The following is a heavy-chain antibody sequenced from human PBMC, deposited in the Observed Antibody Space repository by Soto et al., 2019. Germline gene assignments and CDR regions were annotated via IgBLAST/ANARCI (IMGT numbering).Heavy chain of an antibody. D-gene: IGHD2-8*01. CDR3: ARASYCTNGVCYPYYFDY. J-gene: IGHJ4*02. CDR2: INPNSGGT. Sequence: ASVKVSCKASGYTFTGYYMHWVRQAPGQGLEWMGWINPNSGGTNYAQKFQGWVTMTRDTSISTAYMELSRLRSDDTAVYYCARASYCTNGVCYPYYFDYWGQGTLVTVSS. V-gene: IGHV1-2*04. CDR1: GYTFTGYY.